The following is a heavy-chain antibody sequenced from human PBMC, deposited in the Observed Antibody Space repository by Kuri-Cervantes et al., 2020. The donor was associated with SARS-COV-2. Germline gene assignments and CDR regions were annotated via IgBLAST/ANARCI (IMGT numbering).Heavy chain of an antibody. CDR3: ASGGIAAADSFDY. V-gene: IGHV4-34*01. J-gene: IGHJ4*02. D-gene: IGHD6-13*01. Sequence: SETLSLTCAVYGGSFSGYYWSWIRQPPGKGLEWIGEINHSGSTNYNPSLKSRVTISVDTSKNQFSLKLSSVTAADTAVYYCASGGIAAADSFDYWCQGTLVTVSS. CDR2: INHSGST. CDR1: GGSFSGYY.